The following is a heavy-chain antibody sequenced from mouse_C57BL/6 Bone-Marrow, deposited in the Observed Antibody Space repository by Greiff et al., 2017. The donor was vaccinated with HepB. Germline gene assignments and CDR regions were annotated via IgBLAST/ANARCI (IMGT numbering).Heavy chain of an antibody. J-gene: IGHJ3*01. V-gene: IGHV1-80*01. CDR3: GRGAY. CDR2: IYPGDGDT. CDR1: GYAFTSYW. Sequence: VQLQQSGAELVKPGASVKISCKASGYAFTSYWMHWVKQRPGQGLEWIGKIYPGDGDTNYNGKFKGKATLTADKSSSTAYMQLSSLTSEDSAVYFCGRGAYWGQGTRVTVSA.